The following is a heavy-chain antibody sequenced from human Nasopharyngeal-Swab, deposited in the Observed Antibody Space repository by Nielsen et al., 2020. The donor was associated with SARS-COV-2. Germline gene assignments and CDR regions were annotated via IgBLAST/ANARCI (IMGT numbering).Heavy chain of an antibody. CDR2: IIPILDIT. D-gene: IGHD3-10*01. CDR3: ARMEFYYGSAGFTSPHYYYAMDV. J-gene: IGHJ6*02. Sequence: WVRQAPGQGFEWMGRIIPILDITNYAQKFQGRVTITADKSTYTAYMELSSLRSEDTAIYYCARMEFYYGSAGFTSPHYYYAMDVWGQGTTVTVSS. V-gene: IGHV1-69*02.